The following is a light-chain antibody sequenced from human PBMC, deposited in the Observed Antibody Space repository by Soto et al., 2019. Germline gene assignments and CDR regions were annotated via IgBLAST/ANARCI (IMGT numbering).Light chain of an antibody. Sequence: QPVLTQSPSASASLGASVKLTCTLSSGHSNYAIAWHQQQPEKGPRYLMKLNSDGSHSKGDGVPDRFSGSSSGAERSLTISSLQSEDEADYYCQAGGTGLYVVFGGGTKLTVL. CDR2: LNSDGSH. V-gene: IGLV4-69*01. CDR3: QAGGTGLYVV. CDR1: SGHSNYA. J-gene: IGLJ2*01.